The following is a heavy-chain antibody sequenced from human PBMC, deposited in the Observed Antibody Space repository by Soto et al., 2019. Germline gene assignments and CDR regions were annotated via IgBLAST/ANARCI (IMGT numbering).Heavy chain of an antibody. D-gene: IGHD5-12*01. CDR2: IYYSGKT. J-gene: IGHJ6*02. CDR3: VRDWATPYYYGMDV. Sequence: QVQLHESGPGLVKPSQTLSLTCTVSGVSISRDGYYWSWIRQPPGKGLEWIGYIYYSGKTYYNPPLKSRLTISVDTFKNQFYLNLSSVTAADTAMYYCVRDWATPYYYGMDVWGQGTTVTVSS. CDR1: GVSISRDGYY. V-gene: IGHV4-30-4*01.